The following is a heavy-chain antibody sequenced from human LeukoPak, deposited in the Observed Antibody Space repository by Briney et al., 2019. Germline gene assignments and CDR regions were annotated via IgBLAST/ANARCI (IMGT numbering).Heavy chain of an antibody. J-gene: IGHJ4*02. CDR2: IFASGST. D-gene: IGHD3-9*01. V-gene: IGHV4-4*07. CDR1: RGSIGSYY. CDR3: ARSALPGKIRYFDWCPFDY. Sequence: PSETLSLTCSVSRGSIGSYYWSWIRQPAGRGLEWIGRIFASGSTNYNPSLKSRVTMSVDTFKNQFSLKLSSVTAADTAVYYCARSALPGKIRYFDWCPFDYWGRGTLVTVSS.